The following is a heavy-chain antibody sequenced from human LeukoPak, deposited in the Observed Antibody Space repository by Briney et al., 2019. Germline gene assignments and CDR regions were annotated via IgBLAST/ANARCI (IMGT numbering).Heavy chain of an antibody. CDR3: ARDGPSNWFHR. CDR2: INPNNGGT. V-gene: IGHV1-2*02. CDR1: GYTFTGYY. J-gene: IGHJ5*02. Sequence: GASAKVSCKAYGYTFTGYYMHWVRQAPGQGLEWMGWINPNNGGTKYAQRFQGRVTMTRDTSISTAYMELRWLRSDDTAVYYCARDGPSNWFHRWGQGTLVTVSS.